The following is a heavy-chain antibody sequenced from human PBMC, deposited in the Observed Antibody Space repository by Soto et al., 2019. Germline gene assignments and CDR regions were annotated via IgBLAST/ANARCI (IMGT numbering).Heavy chain of an antibody. V-gene: IGHV1-3*01. J-gene: IGHJ2*01. CDR2: INAGNGNT. Sequence: HQAPGQRLEWMGWINAGNGNTKYSQKFQGRVTITRDTSASTAYMELSSRTSEDTAVYYCEGMSGNSTLSAFLLNRTLDL. D-gene: IGHD5-18*01. CDR3: EGMSGNSTLSAFLLNRTLDL.